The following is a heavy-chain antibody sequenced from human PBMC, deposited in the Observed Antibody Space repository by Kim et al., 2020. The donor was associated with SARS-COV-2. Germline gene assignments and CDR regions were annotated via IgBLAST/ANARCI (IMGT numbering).Heavy chain of an antibody. CDR3: AREAAAAPDY. D-gene: IGHD2-15*01. CDR2: ISAYDGNR. V-gene: IGHV1-18*01. CDR1: GYTFSSYD. J-gene: IGHJ4*02. Sequence: ASVKVSCKASGYTFSSYDITWVRQAPGQGLEWMGWISAYDGNRDYAQRLQDRVTMTTDTSTSTAYLELRSLRSDDTAVYYCAREAAAAPDYWGQGTLVTVSS.